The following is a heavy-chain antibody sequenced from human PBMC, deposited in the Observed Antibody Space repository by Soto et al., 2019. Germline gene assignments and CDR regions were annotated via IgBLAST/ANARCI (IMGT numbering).Heavy chain of an antibody. CDR3: AGGVVMTARAYNYGMDF. D-gene: IGHD3-22*01. V-gene: IGHV1-3*04. Sequence: ASVKVSCKASGYSFTSYTMHWVRQAPGQRLEWMGWINTGNGNTKYSQKFQGRVTITRETSASTSNKEQSSLRSEDTTEYYYAGGVVMTARAYNYGMDFWGQGTTVTVSS. CDR2: INTGNGNT. CDR1: GYSFTSYT. J-gene: IGHJ6*02.